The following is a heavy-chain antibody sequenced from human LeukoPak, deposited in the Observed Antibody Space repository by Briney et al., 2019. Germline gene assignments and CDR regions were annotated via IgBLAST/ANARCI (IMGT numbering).Heavy chain of an antibody. CDR2: ISVINNGNT. J-gene: IGHJ3*02. Sequence: ASVKVSCTASGYTFSSYGINWVRQAPGQGLEWMGWISVINNGNTRYAQNFQGRLTMTTDTSTTTAYMELRSLRSDDTAVYYCSREFPFCGADCFSGVFDIWGQGTMVTVS. D-gene: IGHD2-21*02. V-gene: IGHV1-18*01. CDR3: SREFPFCGADCFSGVFDI. CDR1: GYTFSSYG.